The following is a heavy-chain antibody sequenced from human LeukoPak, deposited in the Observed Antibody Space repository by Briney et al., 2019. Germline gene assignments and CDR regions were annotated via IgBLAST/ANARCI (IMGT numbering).Heavy chain of an antibody. Sequence: ETLSLTCAVYGGSFSGYYWSWIRQPPGKGLEWIGEINHSGSTNYNPSLKSRVTISVDTSKNQFSLKLSSVTAADTAVYYCARDGTHYYYYYGMDVWGQGTTVTVSS. J-gene: IGHJ6*02. D-gene: IGHD1-1*01. CDR1: GGSFSGYY. CDR2: INHSGST. CDR3: ARDGTHYYYYYGMDV. V-gene: IGHV4-34*01.